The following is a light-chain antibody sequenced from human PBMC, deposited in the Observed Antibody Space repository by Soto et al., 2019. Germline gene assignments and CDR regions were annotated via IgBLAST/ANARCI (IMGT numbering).Light chain of an antibody. J-gene: IGLJ1*01. V-gene: IGLV2-14*01. Sequence: HSVLTQPASVSGSPGQSISISCTGTSSDVGVYNYVSWYQQHPGKAPKLMIYEVSNRPSGVSNLFSGSKSGNTASLTISGLQAEDEADYYCSSYTSTSNFVFGPGTKVTV. CDR1: SSDVGVYNY. CDR3: SSYTSTSNFV. CDR2: EVS.